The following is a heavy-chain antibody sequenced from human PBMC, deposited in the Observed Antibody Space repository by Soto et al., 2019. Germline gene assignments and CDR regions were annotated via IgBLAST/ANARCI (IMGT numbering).Heavy chain of an antibody. D-gene: IGHD3-9*01. CDR3: ARDTGYDILTGYHHHYFDY. Sequence: ASVKVSCKASGYTFTSYGISWVRQAPGQGLEWMGWISAYNGNTNYAQKLQGRVTMTTDTSTSTAYMEMRSLRSDDTAVYYCARDTGYDILTGYHHHYFDYWGQGTLVTVSS. CDR1: GYTFTSYG. CDR2: ISAYNGNT. J-gene: IGHJ4*02. V-gene: IGHV1-18*01.